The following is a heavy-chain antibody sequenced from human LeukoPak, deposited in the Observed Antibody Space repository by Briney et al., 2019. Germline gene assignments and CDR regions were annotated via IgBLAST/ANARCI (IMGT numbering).Heavy chain of an antibody. CDR1: GFTFSSYE. CDR3: ATAEYGSGTGGG. V-gene: IGHV3-48*03. J-gene: IGHJ4*02. D-gene: IGHD3-10*01. CDR2: ISFSGSTV. Sequence: SGGSLRLSCAASGFTFSSYEMNWVRQAPGKGLEWVSYISFSGSTVYYSDSVQGRFTISRDNAKNSVYLQMNSLRAEDTAVYYCATAEYGSGTGGGWGQGTLVTVSS.